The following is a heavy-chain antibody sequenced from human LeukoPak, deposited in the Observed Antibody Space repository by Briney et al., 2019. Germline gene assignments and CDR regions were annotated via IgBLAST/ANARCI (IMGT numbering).Heavy chain of an antibody. Sequence: GGSLRLSCAASGFTFSNYWMHWVRQAPGKGLVWVSRINSDGINTSYADSVKGRFTISRDNAKNTLNLQMNSLRAEDTAVYYCARDLGQYYDTSDNWFDPWGQGTLVSVSS. J-gene: IGHJ5*02. D-gene: IGHD3-22*01. CDR3: ARDLGQYYDTSDNWFDP. CDR1: GFTFSNYW. V-gene: IGHV3-74*01. CDR2: INSDGINT.